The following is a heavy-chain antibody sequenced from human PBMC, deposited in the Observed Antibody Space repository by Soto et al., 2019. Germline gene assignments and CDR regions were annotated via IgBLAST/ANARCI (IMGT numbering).Heavy chain of an antibody. CDR3: ARTFYGSGSYYALHFDY. J-gene: IGHJ4*02. V-gene: IGHV3-21*01. CDR1: GFTFSSYS. Sequence: EVQLVESGGGLVKPGGSLRLSCAASGFTFSSYSMNWVRQAPGKGLEWVSSISSSSSYIYYADSVKGRFTISRDNAKNSLYLQMNSLRAEDTAVYYCARTFYGSGSYYALHFDYWGQGTLVTVSS. CDR2: ISSSSSYI. D-gene: IGHD3-10*01.